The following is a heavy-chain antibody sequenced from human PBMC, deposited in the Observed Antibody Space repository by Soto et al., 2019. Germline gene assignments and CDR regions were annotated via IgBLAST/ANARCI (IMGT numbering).Heavy chain of an antibody. D-gene: IGHD6-6*01. CDR2: ISGNGGST. J-gene: IGHJ4*02. V-gene: IGHV3-23*01. CDR1: VFTFSIYA. CDR3: AKGSEFSNQYPLDFDF. Sequence: HPGGALPVSCAASVFTFSIYAMSWVRQAPGMGLDWVSIISGNGGSTYYAASVKGRFTISRDNTKNTLYLQMDSLTAEDTAVYYCAKGSEFSNQYPLDFDFWGQGALVTVSS.